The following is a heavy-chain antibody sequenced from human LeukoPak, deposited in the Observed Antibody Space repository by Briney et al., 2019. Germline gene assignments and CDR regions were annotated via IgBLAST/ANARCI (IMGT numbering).Heavy chain of an antibody. CDR3: AREYRGSSDFDY. D-gene: IGHD1-26*01. Sequence: PRGALRLSCAPSRVTSSNVWVTWVRQGPGEGLEWVSNIKQDGSAKHYLDSVKGRFTISRDNAKNSLYLQMDSLRLEDTAVYYCAREYRGSSDFDYWGQGTLFTVSS. CDR1: RVTSSNVW. CDR2: IKQDGSAK. V-gene: IGHV3-7*04. J-gene: IGHJ4*02.